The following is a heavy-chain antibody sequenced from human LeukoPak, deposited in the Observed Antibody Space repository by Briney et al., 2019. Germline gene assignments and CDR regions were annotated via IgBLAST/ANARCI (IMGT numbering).Heavy chain of an antibody. Sequence: QAGGSLRLSCAASGFTFNNYGMHWVRQAPGKGLEWVAVISYDGRNKHYPDSVKGRFTISRDNPKNTLFLQMNTLRAEDTAIYYCAKDIAEYSNSSPNWFDPWGQGTLVTVSS. CDR3: AKDIAEYSNSSPNWFDP. V-gene: IGHV3-30*18. CDR2: ISYDGRNK. D-gene: IGHD6-6*01. J-gene: IGHJ5*02. CDR1: GFTFNNYG.